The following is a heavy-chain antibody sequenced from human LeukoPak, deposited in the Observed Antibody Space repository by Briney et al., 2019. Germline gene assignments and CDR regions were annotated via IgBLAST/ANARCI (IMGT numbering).Heavy chain of an antibody. V-gene: IGHV6-1*01. Sequence: SQTLSLTCALSGDSVSSNSAAWNWIRQSPSRGLEWLGTTYYRSKWYNDYAVSVKSRITINPDTSENQFSLQLNSVTPADTAVYYCARVVGASIDYWGQGTLVTVSS. CDR1: GDSVSSNSAA. CDR2: TYYRSKWYN. CDR3: ARVVGASIDY. D-gene: IGHD3-10*01. J-gene: IGHJ4*02.